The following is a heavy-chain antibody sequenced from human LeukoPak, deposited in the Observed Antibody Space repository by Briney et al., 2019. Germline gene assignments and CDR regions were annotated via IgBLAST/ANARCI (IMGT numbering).Heavy chain of an antibody. CDR1: GGSISSGGYY. CDR2: IYYSGST. D-gene: IGHD4-23*01. J-gene: IGHJ2*01. CDR3: ARDRYGGNSRWYFDL. V-gene: IGHV4-31*03. Sequence: SETLSLTCTVSGGSISSGGYYWSWISQHPGKGLEWIGYIYYSGSTYYNPSLKSRVTISVDTSKNQFSLKLSSVTAADTAVYYCARDRYGGNSRWYFDLWGRGTLVTVSS.